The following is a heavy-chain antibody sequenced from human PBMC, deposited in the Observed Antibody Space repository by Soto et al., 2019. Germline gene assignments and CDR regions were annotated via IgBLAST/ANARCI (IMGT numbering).Heavy chain of an antibody. CDR1: GGSISGYY. J-gene: IGHJ3*02. Sequence: SETLSLTCTASGGSISGYYWSWLRQPPGKGLEWIGYIYNIGSTNYNPSLRSRVTISVDTSKNQFSLKLSSVTAADTAVYYCARRYGKNAFDIWGQGTMVTVSS. V-gene: IGHV4-59*01. CDR2: IYNIGST. D-gene: IGHD5-18*01. CDR3: ARRYGKNAFDI.